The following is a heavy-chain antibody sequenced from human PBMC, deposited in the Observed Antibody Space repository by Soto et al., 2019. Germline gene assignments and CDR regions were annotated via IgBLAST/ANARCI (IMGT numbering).Heavy chain of an antibody. CDR1: CDSISTSSYY. Sequence: LSLTCDVSCDSISTSSYYLGWIRQPPGKGLEWIASIYYSGATCYNPSLQSRVTISVDTSNNRFSLTLSSLTAADTAVYFCARLAYSGYLQTWGQGSLVTVSS. V-gene: IGHV4-39*02. D-gene: IGHD1-26*01. CDR2: IYYSGAT. J-gene: IGHJ1*01. CDR3: ARLAYSGYLQT.